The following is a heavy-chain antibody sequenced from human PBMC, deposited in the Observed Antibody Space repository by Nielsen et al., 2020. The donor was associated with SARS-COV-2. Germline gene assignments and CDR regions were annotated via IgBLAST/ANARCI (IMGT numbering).Heavy chain of an antibody. CDR3: AKSGYCNGGICYSTEYFQD. D-gene: IGHD2-15*01. CDR1: GFTFSIYA. J-gene: IGHJ1*01. Sequence: GESLKISCAASGFTFSIYAMIWVRQAPGKGLEWVAIISYDGTTKYNTDSVKGRFTISRDNAKNSLYLQMKSLRAEDTAVYYCAKSGYCNGGICYSTEYFQDWGQGTLVTVSS. V-gene: IGHV3-30*18. CDR2: ISYDGTTK.